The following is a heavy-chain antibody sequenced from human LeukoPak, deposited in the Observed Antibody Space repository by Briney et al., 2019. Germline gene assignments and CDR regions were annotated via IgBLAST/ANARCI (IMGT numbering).Heavy chain of an antibody. D-gene: IGHD2-15*01. Sequence: GGSLRLSCAASGFTFSSYAITWVRQAPGKGLEWVSTLSGSGRGTNYADSVKGRFIISRDNSKKTLSLQMSSLRAEDTAAYYCAKMYCRGPWCYTGGDDKFYGMDVWGQGTTVTVSS. CDR3: AKMYCRGPWCYTGGDDKFYGMDV. CDR1: GFTFSSYA. J-gene: IGHJ6*02. V-gene: IGHV3-23*01. CDR2: LSGSGRGT.